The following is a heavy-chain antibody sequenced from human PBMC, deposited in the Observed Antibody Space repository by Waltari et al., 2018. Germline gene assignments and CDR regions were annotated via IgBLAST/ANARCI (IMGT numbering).Heavy chain of an antibody. V-gene: IGHV4-61*02. J-gene: IGHJ4*02. CDR1: GGSISSGSYY. CDR3: ARDSAAHCGGDCYWD. CDR2: IYTSGST. D-gene: IGHD2-21*01. Sequence: QVQLQESGPGLVKPSQTLSLTCTVSGGSISSGSYYWSWIRQPAGKGLEWIGRIYTSGSTNYNPSLKSRVTISLDTSKNQFSLKLSSVTAADTAVYYCARDSAAHCGGDCYWDWGQGTLVTVSS.